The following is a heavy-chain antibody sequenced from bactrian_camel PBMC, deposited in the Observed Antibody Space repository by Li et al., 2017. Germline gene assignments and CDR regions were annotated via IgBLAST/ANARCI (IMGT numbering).Heavy chain of an antibody. CDR2: MHSRGVST. D-gene: IGHD5*01. CDR3: ANERVEGGFDY. CDR1: GFTFSSNA. Sequence: VQLVESGGGLVQPGGSLRLSCAASGFTFSSNAMSWVRQAPGKGLEWVSAMHSRGVSTYYADGVKGRFTISRDNAKNTLYLQLNGLKTEDTAMYYCANERVEGGFDYWGRGTQVTVS. J-gene: IGHJ4*01. V-gene: IGHV3S31*01.